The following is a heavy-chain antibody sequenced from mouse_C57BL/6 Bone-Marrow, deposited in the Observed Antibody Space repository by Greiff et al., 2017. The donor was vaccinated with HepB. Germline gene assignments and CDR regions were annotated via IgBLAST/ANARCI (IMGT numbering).Heavy chain of an antibody. Sequence: DVQLQESGGGLVQSGRSLRLSCATSGFTFSDFYMEWVRQAPGKGLEWIAASRNKANDYTTEYSASVKGRFIVSRDTSQSILYLQMNALRAEDTAIYYCARDALYGSSPYAMDYWGQGTSVTVSS. D-gene: IGHD1-1*01. J-gene: IGHJ4*01. CDR1: GFTFSDFY. CDR2: SRNKANDYTT. CDR3: ARDALYGSSPYAMDY. V-gene: IGHV7-1*01.